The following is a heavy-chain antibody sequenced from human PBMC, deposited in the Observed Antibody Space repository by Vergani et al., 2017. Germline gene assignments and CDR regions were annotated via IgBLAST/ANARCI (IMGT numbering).Heavy chain of an antibody. J-gene: IGHJ6*02. Sequence: EVQLLESGGGLVQPGGSLRLSCAASGFTFSSYAMSWVRQAPGKGLEWVSAISGSGGSTYYADSVKGRFTISRDNSKNTLYLPMNSLRAEDTAVYYCAKDSRVITIFGVRKNDYYGMDVWGQGTTVTVSS. CDR3: AKDSRVITIFGVRKNDYYGMDV. CDR1: GFTFSSYA. CDR2: ISGSGGST. V-gene: IGHV3-23*01. D-gene: IGHD3-3*01.